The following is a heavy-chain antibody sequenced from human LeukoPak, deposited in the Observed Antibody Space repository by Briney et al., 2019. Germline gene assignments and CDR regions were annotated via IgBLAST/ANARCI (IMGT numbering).Heavy chain of an antibody. CDR1: GGSFSDYY. CDR2: VSHSGST. J-gene: IGHJ4*02. CDR3: VLSYFDSDGLRDH. Sequence: SETLSLTCAVYGGSFSDYYRNWIRQAPGKGLEWIGEVSHSGSTNYNPSLKSRVTISVETSKSQFSLKLSSVTAADTAVYYCVLSYFDSDGLRDHWGQGTLVTVSS. V-gene: IGHV4-34*01. D-gene: IGHD3-22*01.